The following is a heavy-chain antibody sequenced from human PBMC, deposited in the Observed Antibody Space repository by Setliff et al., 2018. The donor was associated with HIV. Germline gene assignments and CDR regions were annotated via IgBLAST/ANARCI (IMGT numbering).Heavy chain of an antibody. D-gene: IGHD6-25*01. CDR3: ARGGVADTGFDYYYYMDV. J-gene: IGHJ6*03. CDR1: GYTFTSYG. V-gene: IGHV1-18*01. Sequence: ASVKVSCQASGYTFTSYGISWVRQAPGQGLEWVGWISAYNGNTNYAQKVQGRVTMTTDTSPSTAYMELRSLRSHDTAVYYCARGGVADTGFDYYYYMDVWGKGTTVTVSS. CDR2: ISAYNGNT.